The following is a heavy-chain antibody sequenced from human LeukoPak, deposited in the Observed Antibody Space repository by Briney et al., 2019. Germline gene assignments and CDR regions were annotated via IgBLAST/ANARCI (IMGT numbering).Heavy chain of an antibody. CDR3: ARDYMDV. Sequence: GGSLRLSCAVSGFTVSSNYMSWVRQAPGKGLEWVSVLYNGGNTYYADSMKGRFTVSRDNSKNTLYLQMNSLRAEDTAVYYCARDYMDVWGKGTTVTVSS. V-gene: IGHV3-53*01. J-gene: IGHJ6*03. CDR1: GFTVSSNY. CDR2: LYNGGNT.